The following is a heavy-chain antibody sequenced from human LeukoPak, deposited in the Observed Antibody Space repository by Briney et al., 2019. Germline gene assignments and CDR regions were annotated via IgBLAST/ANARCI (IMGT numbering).Heavy chain of an antibody. CDR3: ARNYCSGGSCYSEYFQH. CDR1: GGSISSYY. Sequence: SETLSLTCTVSGGSISSYYWSWIRQPPGKGLEWIGYTYYSGSTNYNPSLKSRVTISVDTSKNQFSLKLSSVTAADTAVYYCARNYCSGGSCYSEYFQHWGQGTLVTVSS. CDR2: TYYSGST. V-gene: IGHV4-59*01. D-gene: IGHD2-15*01. J-gene: IGHJ1*01.